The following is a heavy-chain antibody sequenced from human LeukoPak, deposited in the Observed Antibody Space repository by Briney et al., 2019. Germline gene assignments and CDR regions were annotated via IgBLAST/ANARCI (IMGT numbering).Heavy chain of an antibody. CDR3: AKDRYSSGWYGDY. V-gene: IGHV3-23*01. D-gene: IGHD6-19*01. J-gene: IGHJ4*02. CDR2: ISGSGGST. Sequence: PGGSLRLSCAASKFTFSSYAMSWVRQAPGKGLEWVSAISGSGGSTYYADSVKGRFTISRDNSKNTLYLQMNSLRAEDTAVYYCAKDRYSSGWYGDYWGQGTLVTVSS. CDR1: KFTFSSYA.